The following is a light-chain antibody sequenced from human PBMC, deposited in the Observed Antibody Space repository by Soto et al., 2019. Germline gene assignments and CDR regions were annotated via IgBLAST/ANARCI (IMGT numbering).Light chain of an antibody. Sequence: EIVMTQSPVTLSVSPGERATLSCRASQSVSSNLAWYQRKPGQAPRLLIYGASTRATGVPARFSGSGSGTEFTLTISGLQSEDFAVYYCQHYNNWPPWTFGQGTNVEIK. J-gene: IGKJ1*01. CDR3: QHYNNWPPWT. CDR1: QSVSSN. V-gene: IGKV3-15*01. CDR2: GAS.